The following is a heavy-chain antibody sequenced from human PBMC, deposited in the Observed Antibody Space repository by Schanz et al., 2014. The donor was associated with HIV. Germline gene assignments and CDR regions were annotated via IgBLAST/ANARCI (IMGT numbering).Heavy chain of an antibody. V-gene: IGHV3-23*04. CDR2: ISGNGDST. CDR1: GFTFSRYW. Sequence: VQLVESGGGVVQPGRSLRLSCTASGFTFSRYWMHWVRQAPGKGLVWVSGISGNGDSTYYADSVKGRFTISRDYSKNALYLQMNSLRAEDTAVYYCALSRPSGYGGSWYFDLWGRGTLVAVSS. J-gene: IGHJ2*01. D-gene: IGHD2-15*01. CDR3: ALSRPSGYGGSWYFDL.